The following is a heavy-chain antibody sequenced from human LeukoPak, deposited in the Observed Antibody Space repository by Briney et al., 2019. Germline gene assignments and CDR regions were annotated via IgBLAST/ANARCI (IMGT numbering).Heavy chain of an antibody. CDR1: GDSVSSNNGA. CDR3: ARDVGTTGWHTFDY. Sequence: SQTLSLTCAISGDSVSSNNGAWNWIRQSPSRGLEWLGRTYYRSKWYNDYAESLISRITISPVTSKNQFSLQLYSVTPEDAAVYYCARDVGTTGWHTFDYWGQGTLVTVSS. D-gene: IGHD3-9*01. J-gene: IGHJ4*02. V-gene: IGHV6-1*01. CDR2: TYYRSKWYN.